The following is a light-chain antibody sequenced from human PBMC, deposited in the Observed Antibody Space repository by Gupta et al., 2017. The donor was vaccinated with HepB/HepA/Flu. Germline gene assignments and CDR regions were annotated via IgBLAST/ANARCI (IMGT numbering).Light chain of an antibody. V-gene: IGLV3-1*01. CDR2: QDN. Sequence: SYELTQPPSVSVSPGQTASITCSGDMLGHKYVSWYQQKPGQSPVLVIYQDNKRPSGIPERFFGSNSGNTATLTISGPQAMDEAAYYCQAWDSSTAIFGGGTQLSVL. J-gene: IGLJ2*01. CDR1: MLGHKY. CDR3: QAWDSSTAI.